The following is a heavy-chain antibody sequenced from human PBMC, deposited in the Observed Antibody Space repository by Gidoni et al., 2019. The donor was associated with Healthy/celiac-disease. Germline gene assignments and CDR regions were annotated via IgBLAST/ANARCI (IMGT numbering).Heavy chain of an antibody. Sequence: QVQLVESGGGLVTPGGSLRLSCAASGFTFSAYYIRWIRQAPGKGLGWVSYISRRGSTIYYADSVTGRFTISRDNAKNSLYLQMNSLRAEDTAVYYCARDPAQTGPASSWGQGTLVTVSS. V-gene: IGHV3-11*01. J-gene: IGHJ4*02. CDR3: ARDPAQTGPASS. CDR2: ISRRGSTI. D-gene: IGHD1-1*01. CDR1: GFTFSAYY.